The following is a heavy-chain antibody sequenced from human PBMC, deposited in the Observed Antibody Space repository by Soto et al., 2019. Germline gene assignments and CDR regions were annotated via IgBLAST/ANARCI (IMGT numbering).Heavy chain of an antibody. CDR2: IYYSGST. J-gene: IGHJ5*02. CDR3: ARGSSSWYWFDP. Sequence: SETLSLTCTVSGGSISSGGYYWSWIRQHPGKGLEWIGYIYYSGSTNYNPSLKSRVTISVDTSKNQFSLKLSSVTAADTAVYYCARGSSSWYWFDPWGQGTLVTVSS. D-gene: IGHD6-13*01. CDR1: GGSISSGGYY. V-gene: IGHV4-61*08.